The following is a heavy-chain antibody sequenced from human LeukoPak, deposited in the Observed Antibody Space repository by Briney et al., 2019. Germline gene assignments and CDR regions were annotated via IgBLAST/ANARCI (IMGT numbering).Heavy chain of an antibody. CDR1: GYTFTSYY. CDR3: ARDRYGDYAFTPDY. D-gene: IGHD4-17*01. Sequence: ASVKVSCKASGYTFTSYYMHWVRQAPGKGLEWMGGFDPEDGETIYAQKFQGRVTMTRDMSTSTVYMELSSLRSEDTAVYYCARDRYGDYAFTPDYWGQGTLVTVSS. V-gene: IGHV1-46*01. CDR2: FDPEDGET. J-gene: IGHJ4*02.